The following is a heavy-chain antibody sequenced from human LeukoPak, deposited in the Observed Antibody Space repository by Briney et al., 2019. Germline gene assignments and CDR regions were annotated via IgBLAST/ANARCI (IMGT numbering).Heavy chain of an antibody. CDR3: ARIVGATSEVDY. V-gene: IGHV4-59*01. CDR1: GGSISSFY. Sequence: PSETLSLTCTVSGGSISSFYWSWIRQPPGKGLEWIGYIYYSGSTKYNPSLKSRVTISVDTSKNQLSLKLRSVTATDTAVYHCARIVGATSEVDYWGQGTLVTVSS. CDR2: IYYSGST. D-gene: IGHD1-26*01. J-gene: IGHJ4*02.